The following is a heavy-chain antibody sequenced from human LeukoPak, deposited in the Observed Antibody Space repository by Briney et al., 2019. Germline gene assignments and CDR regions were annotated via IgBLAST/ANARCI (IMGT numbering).Heavy chain of an antibody. Sequence: PGGSLRLSCAASGFTFTYVWLNWVRQAPGKGLEWVGRIRSRTDGGTTDYAAPVKGRFTISRDDSKKTLYLQMNIPKTEDTAAYYCAKGFGSYDSSDFDSWGQGTLVTVSS. V-gene: IGHV3-15*07. CDR1: GFTFTYVW. CDR2: IRSRTDGGTT. J-gene: IGHJ4*02. D-gene: IGHD3-22*01. CDR3: AKGFGSYDSSDFDS.